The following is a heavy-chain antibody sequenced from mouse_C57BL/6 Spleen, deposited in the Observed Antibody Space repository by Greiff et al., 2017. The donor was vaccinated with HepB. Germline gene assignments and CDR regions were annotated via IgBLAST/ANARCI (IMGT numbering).Heavy chain of an antibody. D-gene: IGHD2-12*01. J-gene: IGHJ3*01. V-gene: IGHV1-69*01. CDR2: IDPSDSYT. CDR1: GYTFTSYW. CDR3: ARYADDPFAY. Sequence: VQLQQPGAELVMPGASVKLSCKASGYTFTSYWMHWVKQRPGQGLEWIGEIDPSDSYTNYNQKFKGKSTLTVDKSSSTAYMQLSSLTSEDSAVYYGARYADDPFAYWGQGTLVTVSA.